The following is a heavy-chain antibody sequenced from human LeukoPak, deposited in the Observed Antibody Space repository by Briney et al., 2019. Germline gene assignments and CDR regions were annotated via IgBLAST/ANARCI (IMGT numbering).Heavy chain of an antibody. CDR2: IYISGAT. J-gene: IGHJ4*02. CDR3: ARVRSEPTYYYDSSGYSIDY. CDR1: GGSISTYY. V-gene: IGHV4-4*07. D-gene: IGHD3-22*01. Sequence: SETLSLTCTVSGGSISTYYWNWIRQPAGKGLEWIGRIYISGATNFNPSLQSRVTMSVDTSKDQFSLKLISVTAADTAVYYCARVRSEPTYYYDSSGYSIDYWGQGTLVTVSS.